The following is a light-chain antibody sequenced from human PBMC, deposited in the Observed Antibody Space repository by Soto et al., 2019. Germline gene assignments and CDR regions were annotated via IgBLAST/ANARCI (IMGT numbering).Light chain of an antibody. Sequence: QSVLTQPASVSGSPGQSITISCTGTSSDVGRYKLVSWYQQHPGKAPKLMIYDVTNRPSGVSNRFSGSKSGNTASLTISGLQAEDEPDYYCSSYTTSSTLIFGGGTKVTVL. V-gene: IGLV2-14*03. J-gene: IGLJ2*01. CDR3: SSYTTSSTLI. CDR1: SSDVGRYKL. CDR2: DVT.